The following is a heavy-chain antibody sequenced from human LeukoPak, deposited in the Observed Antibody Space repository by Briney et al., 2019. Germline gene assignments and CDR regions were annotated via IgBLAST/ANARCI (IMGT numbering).Heavy chain of an antibody. CDR3: ARASDPWLQLT. Sequence: GGSLRLSCAASGFTFSSYAMSWVRQAPGKGLEWVSAISGRGGGTYYADSVKGRFTISRDNSKNTLSLQMNSLRAEDTAVYYCARASDPWLQLTWGQGTLVTVSS. J-gene: IGHJ5*02. D-gene: IGHD5-24*01. CDR2: ISGRGGGT. V-gene: IGHV3-23*01. CDR1: GFTFSSYA.